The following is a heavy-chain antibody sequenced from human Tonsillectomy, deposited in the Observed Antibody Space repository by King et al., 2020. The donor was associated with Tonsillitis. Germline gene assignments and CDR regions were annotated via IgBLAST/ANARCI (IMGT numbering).Heavy chain of an antibody. J-gene: IGHJ4*02. CDR3: ARAGHLEMATISDF. D-gene: IGHD5-24*01. CDR1: GFTFSNYW. Sequence: VQLVESGGGLVQPGGSLRLSCAASGFTFSNYWMSWVRQAPGKGLEWVANIHQDGSEDYYVDSLKGRFTVSRDNARNLLYLQRNSLRAEDTAVYYCARAGHLEMATISDFWGQGTLVTVSS. CDR2: IHQDGSED. V-gene: IGHV3-7*01.